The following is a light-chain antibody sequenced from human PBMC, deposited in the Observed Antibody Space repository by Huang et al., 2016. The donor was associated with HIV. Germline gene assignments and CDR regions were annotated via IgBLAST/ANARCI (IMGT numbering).Light chain of an antibody. Sequence: HLTQSPPSLSASVVDSVFISCRASQGIGTSLAWYQQRTGRAPKLLISGASTLQAGVTSRFSGDSAGTFFTLFITDLQPEDFATYYCQQLHTYPITFGQGTRLDIK. CDR1: QGIGTS. J-gene: IGKJ5*01. CDR3: QQLHTYPIT. CDR2: GAS. V-gene: IGKV1-13*02.